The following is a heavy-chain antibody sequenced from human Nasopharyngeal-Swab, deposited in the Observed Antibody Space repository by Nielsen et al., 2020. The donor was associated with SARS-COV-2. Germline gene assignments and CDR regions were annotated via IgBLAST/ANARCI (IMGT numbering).Heavy chain of an antibody. Sequence: SETLSLTCTISGGSISSYYWSWIRQPPGKGLEWIGYIYYSGSTNYNPSLKSRVTISVDTSKNQFSLKLSSVTAADTAVYYCARDGRRAVWSNYCYYGMDVWGQGTTVTVSS. CDR3: ARDGRRAVWSNYCYYGMDV. CDR2: IYYSGST. V-gene: IGHV4-59*01. J-gene: IGHJ6*02. CDR1: GGSISSYY. D-gene: IGHD3-3*01.